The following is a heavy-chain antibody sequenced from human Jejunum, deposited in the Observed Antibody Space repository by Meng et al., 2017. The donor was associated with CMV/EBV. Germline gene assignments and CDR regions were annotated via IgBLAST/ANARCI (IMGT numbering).Heavy chain of an antibody. V-gene: IGHV3-53*05. CDR2: SYTAGLT. CDR1: FTVNSHF. Sequence: FTVNSHFMTWVRQAPGKGLELVAVSYTAGLTYYADSVKGRFTISRDNSKNTMYLQMNGLRLEDTAMYYCATEVAVRNYFSYGMDVWGQGTAVTVSS. J-gene: IGHJ6*02. CDR3: ATEVAVRNYFSYGMDV. D-gene: IGHD3-10*01.